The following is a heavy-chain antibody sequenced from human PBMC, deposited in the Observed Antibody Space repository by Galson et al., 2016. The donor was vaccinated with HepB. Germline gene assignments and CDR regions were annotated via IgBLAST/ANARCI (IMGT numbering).Heavy chain of an antibody. V-gene: IGHV3-21*03. Sequence: SLRLSCAASGFPFSSYSMNWVRQAPGKGLEWASSISGSHYTNYADPVKGRFTISRDNAKNSVYLQINSTRAEDTAVYYCASDTIVVSRGVIFYMEVWGKGTTVNVAS. CDR1: GFPFSSYS. D-gene: IGHD3-10*01. CDR2: ISGSHYT. CDR3: ASDTIVVSRGVIFYMEV. J-gene: IGHJ6*03.